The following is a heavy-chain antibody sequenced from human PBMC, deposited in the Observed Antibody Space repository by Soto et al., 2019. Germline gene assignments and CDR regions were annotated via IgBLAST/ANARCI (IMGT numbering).Heavy chain of an antibody. V-gene: IGHV4-38-2*02. Sequence: QVQLQESGPGLVKPSETLSLTCDVSNYSINDGYYWGWVRQPPGKGLEWLGSIYHSGTTFYNPSLRGRATISMVASENQFSLRLTSVTAADTATFYCVREFSGLWFFDFWGRGIPVTVS. D-gene: IGHD3-10*01. J-gene: IGHJ2*01. CDR1: NYSINDGYY. CDR2: IYHSGTT. CDR3: VREFSGLWFFDF.